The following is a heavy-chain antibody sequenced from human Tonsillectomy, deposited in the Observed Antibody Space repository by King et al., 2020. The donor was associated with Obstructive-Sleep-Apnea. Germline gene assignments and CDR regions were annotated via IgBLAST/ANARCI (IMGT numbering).Heavy chain of an antibody. J-gene: IGHJ3*02. CDR1: GFTFSSYG. D-gene: IGHD3-10*01. CDR2: IRYDGSNK. Sequence: VQVVESGGGVVQPGRSLRLSCAASGFTFSSYGIHWVRQAPGKGLEWVAFIRYDGSNKYYADSVKGRFTISRDNSKNTLYLQMNSLRAEDTAVFYCATQYGSGIRSGAFDIWGQGTMVTVSS. CDR3: ATQYGSGIRSGAFDI. V-gene: IGHV3-30*02.